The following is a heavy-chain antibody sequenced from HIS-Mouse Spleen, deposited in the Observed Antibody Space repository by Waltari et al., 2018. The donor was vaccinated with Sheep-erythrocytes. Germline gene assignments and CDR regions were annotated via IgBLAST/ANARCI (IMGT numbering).Heavy chain of an antibody. J-gene: IGHJ5*02. V-gene: IGHV1-8*01. CDR3: ARGIAAAGTDWFDP. CDR2: MNPNRGNT. CDR1: GYTFTSYD. D-gene: IGHD6-13*01. Sequence: EVKKPGASVKVSCKASGYTFTSYDINWVRQATGQGLEWMGWMNPNRGNTGYAQKFQGRVTMTRNTSISTAYMELSSLRSEDTAVYYCARGIAAAGTDWFDPWGQGTLVTVSS.